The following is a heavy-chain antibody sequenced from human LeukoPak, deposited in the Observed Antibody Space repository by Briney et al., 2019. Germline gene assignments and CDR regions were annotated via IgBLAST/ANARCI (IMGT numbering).Heavy chain of an antibody. CDR1: GGSFSGYY. CDR3: ASAGPGGGNYGWFDP. V-gene: IGHV4-34*01. J-gene: IGHJ5*02. CDR2: INHSGST. D-gene: IGHD4-11*01. Sequence: SETLSLTCAVYGGSFSGYYWSWIRQPLGKGLEWIGEINHSGSTNYNPSLKSRVTISVDTSKNQFSLKLSSVTAADTAVYYCASAGPGGGNYGWFDPWGQRALVTVSS.